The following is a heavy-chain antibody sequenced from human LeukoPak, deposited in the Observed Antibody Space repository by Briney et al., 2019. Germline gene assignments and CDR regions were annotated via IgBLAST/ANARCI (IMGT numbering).Heavy chain of an antibody. CDR2: ISASGP. V-gene: IGHV3-23*01. Sequence: GGSLRLSCAASGFTFSRLAMTWVRQAPGKGLEWVSTISASGPYYADAVRGRFTIARDNSRNTLSLQMDSLRAEDTAVYYCAKDHESDGYPCLDHWGLGTLVTVSS. CDR1: GFTFSRLA. CDR3: AKDHESDGYPCLDH. J-gene: IGHJ4*02. D-gene: IGHD3-22*01.